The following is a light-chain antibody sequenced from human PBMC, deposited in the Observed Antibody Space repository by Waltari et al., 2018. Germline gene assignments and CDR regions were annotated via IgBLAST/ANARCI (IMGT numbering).Light chain of an antibody. CDR1: QAISNS. Sequence: DIQMTQSPSSLSASVGDRVTITCRASQAISNSLAWYQQKPGKAPKLLLFATSRLESGVPSRFIGSGSGTDYTLTISSLQPEDFAAYYCQQYYTTLWTFGQGTKVEF. J-gene: IGKJ1*01. V-gene: IGKV1-NL1*01. CDR2: ATS. CDR3: QQYYTTLWT.